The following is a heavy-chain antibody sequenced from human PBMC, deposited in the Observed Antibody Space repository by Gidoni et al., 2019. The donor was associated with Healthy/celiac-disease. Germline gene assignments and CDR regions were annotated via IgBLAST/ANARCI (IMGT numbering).Heavy chain of an antibody. CDR1: GGSISSGYSY. J-gene: IGHJ6*02. Sequence: QVHLQESGPGLVTPSRNLSLTCTLSGGSISSGYSYWSSIRQPPGKGLEWIGYIYNSESTYYNPSLKSKVTISVETYKNQCSLKLSSVTAEDTAAYYCARDRGVATRDYYYYYGMDVWGQGTTVTVSS. CDR3: ARDRGVATRDYYYYYGMDV. CDR2: IYNSEST. D-gene: IGHD5-12*01. V-gene: IGHV4-30-4*01.